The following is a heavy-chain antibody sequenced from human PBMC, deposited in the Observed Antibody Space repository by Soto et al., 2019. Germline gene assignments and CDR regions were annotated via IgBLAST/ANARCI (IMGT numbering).Heavy chain of an antibody. CDR1: GFTFSSYA. D-gene: IGHD5-12*01. CDR3: AKDLGWHSGYERGWFDP. Sequence: EVQLLESGGGLVQPGGSLRLSCAASGFTFSSYAMSWVRQAPGKGLEWVSAISGSGGSTYYADSVKGRFTISRDNSKNTLYLQMNSLRAEDTAVYYCAKDLGWHSGYERGWFDPWGQGTLVTVSS. V-gene: IGHV3-23*01. J-gene: IGHJ5*02. CDR2: ISGSGGST.